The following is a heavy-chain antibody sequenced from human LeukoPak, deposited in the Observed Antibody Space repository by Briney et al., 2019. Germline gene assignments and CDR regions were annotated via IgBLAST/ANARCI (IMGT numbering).Heavy chain of an antibody. Sequence: KPSETLSLTCTVSGGSISSGDYCWSWIRQPPGKGLQWIVYIYNSGCTYYNPSLKSRVSISVDTSKSQFSLQLTSVTAADTAVYYCASRMDGSSRRYFHHWGQGTLVTVSS. CDR3: ASRMDGSSRRYFHH. J-gene: IGHJ1*01. CDR1: GGSISSGDYC. V-gene: IGHV4-30-4*01. CDR2: IYNSGCT. D-gene: IGHD6-13*01.